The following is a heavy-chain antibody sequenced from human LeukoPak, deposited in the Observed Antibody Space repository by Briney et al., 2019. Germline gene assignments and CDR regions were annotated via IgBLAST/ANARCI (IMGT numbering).Heavy chain of an antibody. CDR2: INRGDSDA. Sequence: GESLKISCKGSGYTFTNYWVDWVRQMPGKGLEWMGIINRGDSDARYSPSFQGLVTISVDRSIDTAYLQWSSLKATDTAMYYCARGFADWGQGTLVTVSS. J-gene: IGHJ4*02. CDR3: ARGFAD. CDR1: GYTFTNYW. V-gene: IGHV5-51*01.